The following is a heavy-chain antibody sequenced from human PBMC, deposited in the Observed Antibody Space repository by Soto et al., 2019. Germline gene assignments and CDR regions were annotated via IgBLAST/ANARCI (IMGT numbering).Heavy chain of an antibody. Sequence: ASVKVSCKASAYTFTVYYMHWVRQAPGQGLEWMGWIDSKWGGTKYAQKVQGWVTMTWDTSISTAYMELSRLRSDDTAVYYCARRYCTNGVCYNVFDIWGQGTMVTVSS. D-gene: IGHD2-8*01. V-gene: IGHV1-2*04. CDR3: ARRYCTNGVCYNVFDI. J-gene: IGHJ3*02. CDR1: AYTFTVYY. CDR2: IDSKWGGT.